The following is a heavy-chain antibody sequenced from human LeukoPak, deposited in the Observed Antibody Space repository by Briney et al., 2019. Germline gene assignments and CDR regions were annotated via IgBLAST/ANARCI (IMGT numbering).Heavy chain of an antibody. Sequence: SGGSLRLSCVTSGFTFTNHWMSWVRQAPGKGLEWVANIREDGGHTNYVDSVKGRFISSRDNTKNSLYLQMNSLRAEDTAIYYCARDLRIVRGSYLDYWGQGTLVTVSS. D-gene: IGHD1-26*01. CDR1: GFTFTNHW. V-gene: IGHV3-7*01. J-gene: IGHJ4*02. CDR3: ARDLRIVRGSYLDY. CDR2: IREDGGHT.